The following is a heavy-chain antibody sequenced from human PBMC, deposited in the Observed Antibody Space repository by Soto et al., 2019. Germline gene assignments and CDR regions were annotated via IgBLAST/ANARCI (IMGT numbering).Heavy chain of an antibody. V-gene: IGHV3-23*01. J-gene: IGHJ4*02. CDR1: GFTFSSYA. D-gene: IGHD3-22*01. Sequence: GGSLRLSCAASGFTFSSYAMSWVRQAPGKGLEWVSAISGSGGSTYYADSVKGRFTISRDNAKNSLYLQMNSLRAEDTAVYYCARDPGYYDSSGYEEFDYWGQGTLVTVSS. CDR3: ARDPGYYDSSGYEEFDY. CDR2: ISGSGGST.